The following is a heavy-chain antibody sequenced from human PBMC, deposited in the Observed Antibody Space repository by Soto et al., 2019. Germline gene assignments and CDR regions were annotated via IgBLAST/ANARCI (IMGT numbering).Heavy chain of an antibody. CDR1: GFTFGDYA. CDR3: TRSGGDGSGSLYYYYYYGMDV. D-gene: IGHD3-10*01. Sequence: GGSLRLSCTASGFTFGDYAMSWVRQAPGKGLEWVGFIRSKAYGGTTEYAASVKGRFTISRDDSKSIAYLQMNSLKTEDTAVYYCTRSGGDGSGSLYYYYYYGMDVWGQGTTVTVSS. J-gene: IGHJ6*02. CDR2: IRSKAYGGTT. V-gene: IGHV3-49*04.